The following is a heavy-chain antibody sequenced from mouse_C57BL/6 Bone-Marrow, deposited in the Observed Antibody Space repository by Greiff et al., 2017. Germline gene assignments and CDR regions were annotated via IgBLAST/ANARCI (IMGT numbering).Heavy chain of an antibody. CDR3: ARWDCSLAY. V-gene: IGHV7-3*01. Sequence: EVQRVESGGGLVQPGGSLSLSCAASGFTFTDYYMSWVRQPPGKALEWLGFIRNKANGDTTEYSASVKGRFTISRDISQSILYLQMNALRAEDSATYYCARWDCSLAYWGQGTLVTVSA. D-gene: IGHD1-1*01. CDR2: IRNKANGDTT. J-gene: IGHJ3*01. CDR1: GFTFTDYY.